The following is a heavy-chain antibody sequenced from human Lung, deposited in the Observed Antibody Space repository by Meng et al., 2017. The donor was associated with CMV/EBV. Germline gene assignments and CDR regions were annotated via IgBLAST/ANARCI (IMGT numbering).Heavy chain of an antibody. D-gene: IGHD3-3*01. CDR3: GRVIFGVVDY. CDR2: IHQTGSS. Sequence: SETLSLTCTVSDSSISSGFYWGCVGQPPGKGLEWIGSIHQTGSSYYNPSLKSRVTLSVDTSKNQFSLKVTSVTAADTAVYYCGRVIFGVVDYWGRGTLVTVSS. V-gene: IGHV4-38-2*02. CDR1: DSSISSGFY. J-gene: IGHJ4*02.